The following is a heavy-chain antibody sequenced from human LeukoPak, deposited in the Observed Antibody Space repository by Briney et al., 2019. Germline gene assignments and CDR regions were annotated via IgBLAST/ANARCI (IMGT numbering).Heavy chain of an antibody. CDR3: AGSSSWYSSFFGY. V-gene: IGHV4-59*01. J-gene: IGHJ4*02. CDR1: GVSINGYY. Sequence: SETLSLTCTVSGVSINGYYWSWIRQPPGKGLEWIGYIYYSGSTNYNPSLKSRVTISVDTSKNQFSLKLSSVTAADTAVYYCAGSSSWYSSFFGYWGQGTLVTVSS. D-gene: IGHD6-13*01. CDR2: IYYSGST.